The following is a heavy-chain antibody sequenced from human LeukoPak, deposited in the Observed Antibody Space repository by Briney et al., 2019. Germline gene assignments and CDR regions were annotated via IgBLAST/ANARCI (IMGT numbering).Heavy chain of an antibody. CDR3: AKEQRGYSGYAVGSCFDP. V-gene: IGHV3-21*04. D-gene: IGHD5-12*01. J-gene: IGHJ5*02. Sequence: GGSLRLSCAASGFTFSTYSMSWVRQAPGKGLEWVSSISSSSSYIYYADSVKGRFTISRDNAKNSLYLQMNSLGAEDTAVYYCAKEQRGYSGYAVGSCFDPWGQGTLVTVSS. CDR1: GFTFSTYS. CDR2: ISSSSSYI.